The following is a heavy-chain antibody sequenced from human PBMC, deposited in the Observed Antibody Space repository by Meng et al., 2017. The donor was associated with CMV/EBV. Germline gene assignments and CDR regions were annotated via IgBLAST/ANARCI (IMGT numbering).Heavy chain of an antibody. J-gene: IGHJ5*02. CDR1: GFALSTSGVG. CDR2: IYWDDDK. Sequence: QLPMHEFSSTLVEPTQPFTMTCTFSGFALSTSGVGVGSIRQPPGKALEWLALIYWDDDKRYSPSLKSRLTITKDSSKNQVVLTMTNMDPVDTATYYCANRGRIAAAGTDWFDPWGQGTLVTVSS. D-gene: IGHD6-13*01. CDR3: ANRGRIAAAGTDWFDP. V-gene: IGHV2-5*02.